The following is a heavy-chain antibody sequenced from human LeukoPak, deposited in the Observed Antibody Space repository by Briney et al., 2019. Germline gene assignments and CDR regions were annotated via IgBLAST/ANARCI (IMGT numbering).Heavy chain of an antibody. CDR3: ARESIVGATLHAFDI. D-gene: IGHD1-26*01. CDR1: GYTFTGYY. Sequence: ASXXVSCKASGYTFTGYYMHWVRQAPGQGLEWMGWINPNSGGTNYAQKFQGRVTMTRDTSISTAYMELSRLRSDDTAVYYCARESIVGATLHAFDIWGQGTMVTVSS. CDR2: INPNSGGT. J-gene: IGHJ3*02. V-gene: IGHV1-2*02.